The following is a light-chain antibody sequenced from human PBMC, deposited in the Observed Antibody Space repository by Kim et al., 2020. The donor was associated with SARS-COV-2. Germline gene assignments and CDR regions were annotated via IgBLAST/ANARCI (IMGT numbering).Light chain of an antibody. CDR1: SSDVGRYNR. V-gene: IGLV2-18*02. J-gene: IGLJ2*01. CDR3: SSYTSNNTGVV. CDR2: EVN. Sequence: QSALTQPPSVSGSPGQSVTLSCTGTSSDVGRYNRVSWYQQPPGTAPKLMIYEVNNRPSGVPDRFSGSKSGNTASLTISGLQAEDEADYYCSSYTSNNTGVVFGGGTQLTVL.